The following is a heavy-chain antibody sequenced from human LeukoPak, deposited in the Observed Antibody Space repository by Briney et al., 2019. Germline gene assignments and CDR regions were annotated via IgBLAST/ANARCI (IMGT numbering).Heavy chain of an antibody. CDR1: GFTFSSYS. D-gene: IGHD3-16*02. V-gene: IGHV3-21*01. CDR3: ARKAHGGRVWGSSRTGDAFDI. J-gene: IGHJ3*02. CDR2: ISSSSSYI. Sequence: GGSLRLSCAASGFTFSSYSMNWVRQAPGKGLEWVSSISSSSSYIYYADSVKVRFTISRDNAKNSLYLQMNSLRAEDTAVYYCARKAHGGRVWGSSRTGDAFDIWGQGTMVTVSS.